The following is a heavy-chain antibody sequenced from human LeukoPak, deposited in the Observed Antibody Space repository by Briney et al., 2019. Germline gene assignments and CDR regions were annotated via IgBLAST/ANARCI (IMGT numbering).Heavy chain of an antibody. J-gene: IGHJ4*02. CDR2: IFHSGST. D-gene: IGHD2-21*02. Sequence: SETLSLTCAVSGYSISSGYYWGWIRQPPRKGLEWIGSIFHSGSTYYNPSLKSRVTISVDTSENQVSLRLSSVTAADTAVYYCARVVVVTAIPIGHFDYWGQGTLVTVSS. V-gene: IGHV4-38-2*01. CDR1: GYSISSGYY. CDR3: ARVVVVTAIPIGHFDY.